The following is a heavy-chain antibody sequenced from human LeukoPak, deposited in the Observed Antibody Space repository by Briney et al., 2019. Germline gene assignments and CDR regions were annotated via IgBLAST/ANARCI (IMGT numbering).Heavy chain of an antibody. D-gene: IGHD3-22*01. Sequence: SVKVSCKASGGTFSSYAISWVRQAPGQGLEWMGGIIPIFGTANYAQKFQGRVTITADESTSTAYMELSSLRSEDTAVYYCALSEYDYYDSSGYYYVDYWGQGTLVTVSS. CDR1: GGTFSSYA. CDR3: ALSEYDYYDSSGYYYVDY. J-gene: IGHJ4*02. CDR2: IIPIFGTA. V-gene: IGHV1-69*13.